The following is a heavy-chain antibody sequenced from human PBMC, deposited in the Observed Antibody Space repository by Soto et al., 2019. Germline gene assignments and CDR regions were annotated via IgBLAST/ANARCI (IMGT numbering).Heavy chain of an antibody. V-gene: IGHV1-8*01. Sequence: QVQLVQSGAEVKKPGASVTVSCEASGYTFNNYDINWVRQAPGQGLEWMGWMNPNSGNTGFAQKFQGRVTMTSDTSIRTAYMELRSLRSEDTAVYFCARMGSGHYNLYFDYWRQGTLVTVSS. D-gene: IGHD3-3*01. CDR2: MNPNSGNT. J-gene: IGHJ4*02. CDR1: GYTFNNYD. CDR3: ARMGSGHYNLYFDY.